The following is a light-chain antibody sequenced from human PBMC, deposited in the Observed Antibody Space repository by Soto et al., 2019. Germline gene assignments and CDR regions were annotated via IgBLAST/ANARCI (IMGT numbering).Light chain of an antibody. CDR2: GAS. CDR1: QSVSSN. Sequence: EIVMTQSPATLSVSPGERATLSCRASQSVSSNLAWYQQKPGQAPRLLIFGASIRDTGIPDSFSGSGSGTDSTLTISSLQSEDFAVYYCQQYNNWPRTFGQGTKVDIK. J-gene: IGKJ1*01. CDR3: QQYNNWPRT. V-gene: IGKV3D-15*01.